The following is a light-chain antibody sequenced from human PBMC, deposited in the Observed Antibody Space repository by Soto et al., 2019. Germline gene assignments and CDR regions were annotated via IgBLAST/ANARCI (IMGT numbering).Light chain of an antibody. V-gene: IGKV3-20*01. J-gene: IGKJ2*01. CDR1: QRVSNSY. CDR3: QRYGGSPPFT. Sequence: EIVLTQSPGTLSLSPGETATLSCRASQRVSNSYLAWYQKKPGQAPRLLIYGASSRAAGIPDRFSGSGSGTNLALTISRLEPEDFAVYFCQRYGGSPPFTFGQGTKVEI. CDR2: GAS.